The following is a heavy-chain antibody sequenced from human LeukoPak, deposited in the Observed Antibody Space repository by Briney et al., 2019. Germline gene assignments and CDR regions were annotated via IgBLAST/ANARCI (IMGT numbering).Heavy chain of an antibody. V-gene: IGHV3-30*04. J-gene: IGHJ4*02. D-gene: IGHD6-19*01. CDR3: AKEGPPYSSGWHFDY. Sequence: GGSLRLSCAASGFTFSTYAIHWVRQAPGKGLEWVAVISYDGSNKYYADSVKGRFTISRDNSKNTLYLQMNSLRAEDTAVYYCAKEGPPYSSGWHFDYWGQGTLVTVSS. CDR1: GFTFSTYA. CDR2: ISYDGSNK.